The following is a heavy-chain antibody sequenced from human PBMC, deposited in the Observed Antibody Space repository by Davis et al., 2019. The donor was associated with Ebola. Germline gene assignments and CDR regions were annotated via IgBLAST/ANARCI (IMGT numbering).Heavy chain of an antibody. J-gene: IGHJ3*02. V-gene: IGHV4-59*12. CDR3: ASGTHYYNSSAYYDDAFDI. CDR1: GGSISSYY. Sequence: PGGSLRLSCTVSGGSISSYYWSWIRQPPGKGLEWIGYIYYSGSTNYNPSLKSRVTISVDKSKNQFSLKLTSVTAADTAVYYCASGTHYYNSSAYYDDAFDIWGQGTMVTVSS. CDR2: IYYSGST. D-gene: IGHD3-22*01.